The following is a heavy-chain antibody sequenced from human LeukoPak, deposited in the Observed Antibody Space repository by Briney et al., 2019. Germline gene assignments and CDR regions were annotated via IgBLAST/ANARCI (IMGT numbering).Heavy chain of an antibody. CDR1: GASLIKYY. CDR2: IYYSGST. D-gene: IGHD1-1*01. CDR3: ARQNGYFDH. V-gene: IGHV4-59*01. J-gene: IGHJ4*02. Sequence: PSETLSLTCTVSGASLIKYYWSWIRQPPGKGLEWIGYIYYSGSTDYNPSLESRVTISVDTSKNQFSLKLRSVSAADTAVYYCARQNGYFDHWGQGSLVTASS.